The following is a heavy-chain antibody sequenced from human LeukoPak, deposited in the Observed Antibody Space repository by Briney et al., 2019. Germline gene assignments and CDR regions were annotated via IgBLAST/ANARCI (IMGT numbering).Heavy chain of an antibody. V-gene: IGHV3-13*01. J-gene: IGHJ1*01. D-gene: IGHD2-15*01. CDR1: GFTFNNYD. CDR2: IGTEGDT. CDR3: ARSFHCSGGRRYLDFLL. Sequence: PGGSLRLSCAASGFTFNNYDMHWVRQATGKGLEWVAAIGTEGDTYYPDSVKGRFTISRENGKNSLFLQMDSLRAGDSAVYYCARSFHCSGGRRYLDFLLWGQGTLVTVSS.